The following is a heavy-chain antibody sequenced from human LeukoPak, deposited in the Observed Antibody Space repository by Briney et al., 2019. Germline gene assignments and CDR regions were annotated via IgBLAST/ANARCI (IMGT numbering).Heavy chain of an antibody. J-gene: IGHJ4*02. Sequence: PSETLSLTCTVSGGSISSYYWSWIRQPPGKGLEWIGYIYYSGSTKYNPSLKSRVTISVDTSRNQFSLKLRSVTAADTAVYYCARGARAGYNLEPFDYWGQGTLVTVSS. D-gene: IGHD5-24*01. CDR3: ARGARAGYNLEPFDY. CDR2: IYYSGST. CDR1: GGSISSYY. V-gene: IGHV4-59*08.